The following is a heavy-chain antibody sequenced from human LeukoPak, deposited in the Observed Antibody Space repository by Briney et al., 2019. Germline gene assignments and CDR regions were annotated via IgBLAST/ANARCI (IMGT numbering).Heavy chain of an antibody. CDR2: ISYDGSNK. V-gene: IGHV3-30*03. Sequence: GGSLRLSCAASGFTFSSYGMHWVRQAPGKGLEWVAVISYDGSNKYYADSVKGRFTISRDNSKNTLYLQMNSLRAEDTAVYYCATGIGYYFDYWGQGTLVTVSS. J-gene: IGHJ4*02. CDR3: ATGIGYYFDY. D-gene: IGHD3-10*01. CDR1: GFTFSSYG.